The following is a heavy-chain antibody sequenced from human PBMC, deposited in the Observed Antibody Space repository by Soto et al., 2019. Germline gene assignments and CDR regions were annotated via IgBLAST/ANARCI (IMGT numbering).Heavy chain of an antibody. CDR2: IIPILGIA. Sequence: QVQLVQSGAEVKKPGSSVKVSCKASGGTFSSYTISWVRQASGQGLEWMGRIIPILGIANYAQKFQGRVTITADKSTSTAYMELSSLRSEDTAVYYCASESTMVRGAAPRYWGQGTLVTVSS. J-gene: IGHJ4*02. D-gene: IGHD3-10*01. V-gene: IGHV1-69*02. CDR1: GGTFSSYT. CDR3: ASESTMVRGAAPRY.